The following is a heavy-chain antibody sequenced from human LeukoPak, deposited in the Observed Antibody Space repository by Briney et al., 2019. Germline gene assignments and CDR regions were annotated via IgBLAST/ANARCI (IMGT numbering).Heavy chain of an antibody. V-gene: IGHV3-33*01. Sequence: GRSLRLSCAASGFTFSSYGMHWVRQAPGKGLEWVAVIRYDGSNKYYADSVKGRFTISRDNSKNTLYLQMNSLRAEDTAVYYCARARSSWYLGSFDPWGQGTLVTVSS. CDR3: ARARSSWYLGSFDP. CDR2: IRYDGSNK. CDR1: GFTFSSYG. D-gene: IGHD6-13*01. J-gene: IGHJ5*02.